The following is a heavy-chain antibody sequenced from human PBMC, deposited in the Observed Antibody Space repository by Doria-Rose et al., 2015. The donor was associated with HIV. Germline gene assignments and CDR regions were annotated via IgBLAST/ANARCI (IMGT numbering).Heavy chain of an antibody. CDR3: ARGLLRGGWNDVDYYYGMDV. J-gene: IGHJ6*02. D-gene: IGHD1-1*01. Sequence: QVQLQESGAGLVKPSETLSLTCAVFGGSFSGYYWSWIRQPPGKGLEWIGEINHSGSTNYKKSLKSRVTISLDTSKNLFSLKLSSVTAADTAVYYCARGLLRGGWNDVDYYYGMDVWGQGTTVTVSS. V-gene: IGHV4-34*01. CDR1: GGSFSGYY. CDR2: INHSGST.